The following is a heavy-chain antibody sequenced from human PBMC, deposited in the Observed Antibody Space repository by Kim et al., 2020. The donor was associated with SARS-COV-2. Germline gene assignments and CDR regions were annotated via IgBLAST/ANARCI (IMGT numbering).Heavy chain of an antibody. J-gene: IGHJ6*01. CDR1: GFTFWGYT. CDR3: VKGPVFRLPAGFIYNLDV. V-gene: IGHV3-23*03. D-gene: IGHD2-2*01. CDR2: INGGVDAT. Sequence: GGSLRLSCAASGFTFWGYTMNWIRQAPGKGLEWVSLINGGVDATRYADSVKGRFTISRDNSKSSLYLQMTTLRVEDTAVYYCVKGPVFRLPAGFIYNLDV.